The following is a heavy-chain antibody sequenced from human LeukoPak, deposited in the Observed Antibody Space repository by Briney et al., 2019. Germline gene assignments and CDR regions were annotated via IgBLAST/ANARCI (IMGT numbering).Heavy chain of an antibody. Sequence: GGSLRLSCAASGFTFSSYAMSWVRQAPGKGLEWVSYISSSGSTIYYADSVKGRFTISRDNAKNSLYLQMNSLRAEDTAVYYCARMLYGRPNNWFDPWGQGTLVTVSS. D-gene: IGHD2-8*01. CDR2: ISSSGSTI. V-gene: IGHV3-48*04. CDR1: GFTFSSYA. CDR3: ARMLYGRPNNWFDP. J-gene: IGHJ5*02.